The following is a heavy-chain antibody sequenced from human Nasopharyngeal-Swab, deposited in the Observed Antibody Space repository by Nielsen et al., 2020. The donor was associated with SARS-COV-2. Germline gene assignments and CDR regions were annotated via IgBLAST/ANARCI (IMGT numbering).Heavy chain of an antibody. J-gene: IGHJ4*02. V-gene: IGHV3-21*04. CDR1: GFTFSSYS. CDR3: AKNAYYDFWSYGTY. CDR2: ISSSSSYI. Sequence: GESLKISCAASGFTFSSYSMNWVRQAPGKGLEWVSSISSSSSYIYYADSVKGRFTISRDNAKNSLYLQMNSLRAEDTAVYYCAKNAYYDFWSYGTYWGQGTLVTVSS. D-gene: IGHD3-3*01.